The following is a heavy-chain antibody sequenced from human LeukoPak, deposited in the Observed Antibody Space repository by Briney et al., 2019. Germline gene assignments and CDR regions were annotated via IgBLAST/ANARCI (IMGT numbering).Heavy chain of an antibody. Sequence: PGGSLRLSCAASGFTFSSYAMSWVRQAPGKGLEWVSAISGSGGSTYYADSVKGRFTISRDNSKNTLYLQMNSLRAEDTAVYYCAKDRSDCYNLFSFDYWGQGTLVTVSS. CDR3: AKDRSDCYNLFSFDY. J-gene: IGHJ4*02. CDR1: GFTFSSYA. CDR2: ISGSGGST. D-gene: IGHD5-24*01. V-gene: IGHV3-23*01.